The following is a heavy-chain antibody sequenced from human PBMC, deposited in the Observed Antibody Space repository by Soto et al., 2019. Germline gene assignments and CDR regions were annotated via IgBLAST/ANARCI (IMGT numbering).Heavy chain of an antibody. Sequence: ASVKVSCKASGYTFTSYGTSWVRQAPGQGLEWMGWISAYNGNTNYAQKLQGRVTMTTDTSTSTAYMELRSLRSDDTAVYYCARDRVAEGQYYYYGMDVWGQGTTVTVSS. CDR2: ISAYNGNT. D-gene: IGHD2-15*01. CDR1: GYTFTSYG. J-gene: IGHJ6*02. V-gene: IGHV1-18*04. CDR3: ARDRVAEGQYYYYGMDV.